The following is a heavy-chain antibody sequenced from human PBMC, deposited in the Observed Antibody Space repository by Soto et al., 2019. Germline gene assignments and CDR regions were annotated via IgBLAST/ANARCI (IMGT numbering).Heavy chain of an antibody. CDR2: TYYRSKWYN. Sequence: SQTLTLTCAISGDSVSSNSAAWNWIRQSPSRGLEWLGRTYYRSKWYNDYAVSVKSRITINPDTSKYQFSLQLNSVTPEDTAVYYCARELLYYYDSSGYLPNYFDYWGQGPLVTLSS. D-gene: IGHD3-22*01. J-gene: IGHJ4*02. CDR1: GDSVSSNSAA. V-gene: IGHV6-1*01. CDR3: ARELLYYYDSSGYLPNYFDY.